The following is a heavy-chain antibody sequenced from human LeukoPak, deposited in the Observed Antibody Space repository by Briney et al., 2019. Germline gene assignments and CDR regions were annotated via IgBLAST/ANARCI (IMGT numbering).Heavy chain of an antibody. Sequence: PGGSLRLSCAASGFPFDSYVMTWVRQAPGKGLEWVSVTSGSGGLTYHADSVKGRFTVSRDNSKNTLYLQMNSLRAEDTAVYSCAKGYYDYIWGSYRSDAFDIWGQGTMVTVSS. J-gene: IGHJ3*02. V-gene: IGHV3-23*01. CDR1: GFPFDSYV. CDR2: TSGSGGLT. D-gene: IGHD3-16*02. CDR3: AKGYYDYIWGSYRSDAFDI.